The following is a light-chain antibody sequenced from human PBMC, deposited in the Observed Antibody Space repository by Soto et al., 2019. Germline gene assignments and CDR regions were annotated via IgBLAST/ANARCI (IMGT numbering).Light chain of an antibody. J-gene: IGKJ1*01. CDR3: QQYTDWPLT. Sequence: EVVLTQSPVTVSLSPGERATLSCRASQFVASNSLAWYQQKPGQAPRVVIYDASNRATGIPDRFSGSGSGTDFTLTISRLEPEDFAVYYCQQYTDWPLTFGQGTKVDIK. CDR1: QFVASNS. V-gene: IGKV3-20*01. CDR2: DAS.